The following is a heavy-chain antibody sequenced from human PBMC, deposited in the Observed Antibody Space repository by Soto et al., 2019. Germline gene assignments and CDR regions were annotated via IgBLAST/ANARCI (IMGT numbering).Heavy chain of an antibody. CDR1: GRSFSGYY. D-gene: IGHD3-3*01. CDR2: INHSGST. CDR3: ARRRFTIFGVAIIFFDY. Sequence: QVQLQQWGAGLLKPSETLSLTCAVYGRSFSGYYWSWIRQPPGKGLEWIGEINHSGSTNYNPSLKSRVTISVDTSKNQFSLKLSSVTAADTAVYYCARRRFTIFGVAIIFFDYWGQGTLVTVSS. J-gene: IGHJ4*02. V-gene: IGHV4-34*01.